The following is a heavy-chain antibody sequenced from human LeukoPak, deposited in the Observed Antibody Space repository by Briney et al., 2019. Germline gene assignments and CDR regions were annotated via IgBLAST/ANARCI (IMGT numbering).Heavy chain of an antibody. D-gene: IGHD2-15*01. V-gene: IGHV3-7*01. CDR2: IKQDGCEK. CDR1: GFTFSTYW. J-gene: IGHJ4*02. CDR3: ARGQLADVY. Sequence: PGGSLRLSCAASGFTFSTYWMSWVRQAPGKGLEWVAKIKQDGCEKYYVDSVKGRFTISRDNAKNSVYLQMNSLRVEDTAVYYCARGQLADVYWGQGALVTVSS.